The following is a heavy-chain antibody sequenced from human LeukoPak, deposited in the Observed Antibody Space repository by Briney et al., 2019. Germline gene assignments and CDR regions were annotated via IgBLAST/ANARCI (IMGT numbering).Heavy chain of an antibody. CDR1: GFTFSSYS. CDR2: IKQDGSEK. V-gene: IGHV3-7*01. D-gene: IGHD2-15*01. Sequence: GGSLRLSCAASGFTFSSYSMSWVRQAPGKGLEWVANIKQDGSEKYYVDSVKGRFTISRDNAKNSLYLQMNSLRAEDTAVYYCARVYCSGGSCYRPYFDYWGQGTLVTVSS. J-gene: IGHJ4*02. CDR3: ARVYCSGGSCYRPYFDY.